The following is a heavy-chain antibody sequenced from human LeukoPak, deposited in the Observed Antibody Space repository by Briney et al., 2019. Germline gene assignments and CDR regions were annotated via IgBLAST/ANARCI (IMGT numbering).Heavy chain of an antibody. J-gene: IGHJ4*01. D-gene: IGHD5-12*01. CDR2: ISDSSSYT. V-gene: IGHV3-21*05. CDR3: ARRYTGYGILDY. Sequence: GGSVRLSCAASGFTFTSYWMSWARQAPGKGLEWVSYISDSSSYTDYADSVKGRFTISRDNSKNSLYLQMNSLRAEDTAVYYCARRYTGYGILDYWGPGNLGSVSS. CDR1: GFTFTSYW.